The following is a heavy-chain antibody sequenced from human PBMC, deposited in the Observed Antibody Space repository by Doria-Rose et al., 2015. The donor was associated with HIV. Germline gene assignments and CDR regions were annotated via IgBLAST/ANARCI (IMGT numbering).Heavy chain of an antibody. CDR1: GVSLSSPGMG. V-gene: IGHV2-26*01. J-gene: IGHJ4*02. CDR3: ARIKSSRWYHKYYFDF. CDR2: IFSDDER. D-gene: IGHD6-13*01. Sequence: SGPVLVKPTETLTLTCTVSGVSLSSPGMGVSLIRQSPGKALEWLANIFSDDERSYKTSLKSRLTFSRCTSKSQVVLTMTDMDPVDTATYYCARIKSSRWYHKYYFDFWGQGTLVIVSA.